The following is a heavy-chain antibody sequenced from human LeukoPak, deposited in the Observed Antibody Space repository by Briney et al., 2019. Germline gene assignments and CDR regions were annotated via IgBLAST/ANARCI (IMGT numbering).Heavy chain of an antibody. D-gene: IGHD2-2*01. Sequence: ASVKVSCKASGYTFTGYYMHWVRQAPGQGLEWMGWINPNSGGTNYAQKFQGRVTMTRDTSISTAYMELSRLRSDDTAVYYCARDSAFLVVPAAGLYYWGQGTLVTVSS. CDR2: INPNSGGT. J-gene: IGHJ4*02. V-gene: IGHV1-2*02. CDR1: GYTFTGYY. CDR3: ARDSAFLVVPAAGLYY.